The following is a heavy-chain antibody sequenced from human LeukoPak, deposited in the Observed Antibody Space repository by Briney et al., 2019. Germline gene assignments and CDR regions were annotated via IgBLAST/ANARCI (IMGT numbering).Heavy chain of an antibody. V-gene: IGHV1-69*13. J-gene: IGHJ5*02. D-gene: IGHD3-3*01. CDR1: GGTFSSYA. CDR3: ARGRYYDFWSGLAPGTERFDP. CDR2: IIPIFGTA. Sequence: GASVKVSCKASGGTFSSYAISWVRQAPGQGLEWMGGIIPIFGTANYAQKFQGRVTITADESTSTAYMELSSLRSEDTAVYYCARGRYYDFWSGLAPGTERFDPWGQGTLVTVSS.